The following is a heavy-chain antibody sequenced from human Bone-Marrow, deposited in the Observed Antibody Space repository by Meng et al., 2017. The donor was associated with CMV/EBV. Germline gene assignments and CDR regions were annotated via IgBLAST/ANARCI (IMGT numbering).Heavy chain of an antibody. CDR3: ARGPRITVGGVIIWPLED. J-gene: IGHJ4*02. D-gene: IGHD3-16*02. V-gene: IGHV1-69*05. CDR2: TTPAFETA. Sequence: SVKVSCKASGGTFSSSSLMWVRQAPGQGLEWMGGTTPAFETADYAQKFRDRVTISMDDSATTAYMEMSSLGSEDTAVYFCARGPRITVGGVIIWPLEDWGQGTLVTVSS. CDR1: GGTFSSSS.